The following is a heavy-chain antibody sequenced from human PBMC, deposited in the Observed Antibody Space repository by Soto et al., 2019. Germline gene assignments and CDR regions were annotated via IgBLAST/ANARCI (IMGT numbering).Heavy chain of an antibody. Sequence: GGSLRLSCAASGFTFSNAWMSWVRQAPGKGLEWVGRIKSKTDGGTTDYAAPVKGRFTISRDDSKNTLYLQMNSLKTEDTAVYYCTIDHRLLWFGDLSPRFDYWGQGTLVTVSS. CDR3: TIDHRLLWFGDLSPRFDY. V-gene: IGHV3-15*01. J-gene: IGHJ4*02. CDR2: IKSKTDGGTT. D-gene: IGHD3-10*01. CDR1: GFTFSNAW.